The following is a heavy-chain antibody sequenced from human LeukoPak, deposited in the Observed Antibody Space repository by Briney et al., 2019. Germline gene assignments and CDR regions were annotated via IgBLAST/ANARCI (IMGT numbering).Heavy chain of an antibody. J-gene: IGHJ4*02. CDR3: ASSLAYCGGDCYSSFLYSDY. D-gene: IGHD2-21*02. Sequence: ASVKVSCKASGYTFTSYAMHWVRQAPGQRLEWMGWINAGNGNTKYSQKFQGRVTITRDTSASTAYMELSSLRSEDTAVYYCASSLAYCGGDCYSSFLYSDYWGQGTLVTVSS. CDR2: INAGNGNT. V-gene: IGHV1-3*01. CDR1: GYTFTSYA.